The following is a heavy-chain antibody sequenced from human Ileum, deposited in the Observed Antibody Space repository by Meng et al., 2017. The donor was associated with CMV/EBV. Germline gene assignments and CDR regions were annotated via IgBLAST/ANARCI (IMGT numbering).Heavy chain of an antibody. CDR2: IGSSGSGI. J-gene: IGHJ4*02. CDR3: ARDRLEGDYSGPGY. D-gene: IGHD1-1*01. Sequence: GESLKISCAASGFTFSSYSMDWLRQAPGKGLEWVASIGSSGSGIYYSESLKGRFTISRDNVKNSLFLQINNLRAEDTAVYYCARDRLEGDYSGPGYWGQGTLVTVSS. CDR1: GFTFSSYS. V-gene: IGHV3-21*06.